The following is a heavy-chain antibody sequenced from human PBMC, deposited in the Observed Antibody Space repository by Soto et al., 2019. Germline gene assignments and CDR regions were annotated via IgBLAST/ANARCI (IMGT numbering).Heavy chain of an antibody. V-gene: IGHV1-18*01. CDR1: GYTFTSYG. CDR3: ARDLVARSYRYTIEFDY. D-gene: IGHD3-16*02. CDR2: ISDYNGNT. Sequence: ASVKVSCKASGYTFTSYGISWVRLAPGQGIEWMGWISDYNGNTNYAQKLQGRVTMTTDTSTSTAYMELRSLRSDDTAVYYCARDLVARSYRYTIEFDYWGQETLITFAS. J-gene: IGHJ4*02.